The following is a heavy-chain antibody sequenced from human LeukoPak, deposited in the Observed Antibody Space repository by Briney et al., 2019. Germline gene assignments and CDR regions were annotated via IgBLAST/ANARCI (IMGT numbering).Heavy chain of an antibody. V-gene: IGHV3-33*01. CDR1: GFTFSSYG. J-gene: IGHJ4*02. D-gene: IGHD3-10*01. Sequence: GRSLRLSCAASGFTFSSYGMHWVRQAPGKGLEWVAVIWYDGSNKYYADSVQGRFTISRDNFKDTLFLQMNSLRAEDTAVYYCARGEIGVRGVLEYWGQGTLVTVSS. CDR3: ARGEIGVRGVLEY. CDR2: IWYDGSNK.